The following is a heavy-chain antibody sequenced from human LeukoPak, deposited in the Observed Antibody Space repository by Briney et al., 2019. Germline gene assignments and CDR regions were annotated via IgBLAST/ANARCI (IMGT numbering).Heavy chain of an antibody. CDR2: ISSSSSYI. J-gene: IGHJ4*02. D-gene: IGHD3-22*01. V-gene: IGHV3-21*01. CDR3: AKEHSSGYSYYFDY. Sequence: PGGSLRLSCAASGFTFSSYSMNWVRQGPGKGLEWVSCISSSSSYIYNADSVKGRFTISRDNAKNSPYLQMNSLRAEDTAVYYCAKEHSSGYSYYFDYWGQGTLVTVSS. CDR1: GFTFSSYS.